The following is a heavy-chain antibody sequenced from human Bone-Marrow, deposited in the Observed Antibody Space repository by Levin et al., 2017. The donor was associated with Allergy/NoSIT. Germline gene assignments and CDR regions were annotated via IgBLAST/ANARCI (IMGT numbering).Heavy chain of an antibody. J-gene: IGHJ3*02. CDR2: IYAGDSET. CDR1: GYRFPDYW. V-gene: IGHV5-51*01. CDR3: VRREVGADEENAFDI. Sequence: PGGSLRLSCRGSGYRFPDYWIGWVRQMPGKGLEWLGIIYAGDSETTYSPSFQGQVTISVDTSISTVYLQWSRLKASDTAVYYCVRREVGADEENAFDIWGQGTMVSVSS. D-gene: IGHD1-26*01.